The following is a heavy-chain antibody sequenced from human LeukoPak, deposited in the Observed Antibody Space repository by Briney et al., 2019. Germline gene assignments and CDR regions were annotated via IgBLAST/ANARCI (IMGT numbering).Heavy chain of an antibody. V-gene: IGHV4-34*01. J-gene: IGHJ4*02. CDR1: GVSFSGYY. CDR3: ARRYDFWSGYPPPLDY. CDR2: INPSRNT. Sequence: SETLSLTCAVFGVSFSGYYWNWIRQPPGKGLEWFGQINPSRNTNYNPSLKSRVTISVDTSKKQFSLKLSSVTAADTAVYYCARRYDFWSGYPPPLDYWGQGTLVTVSS. D-gene: IGHD3-3*01.